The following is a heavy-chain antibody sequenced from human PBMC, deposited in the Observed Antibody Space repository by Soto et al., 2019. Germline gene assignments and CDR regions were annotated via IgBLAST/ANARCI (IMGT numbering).Heavy chain of an antibody. J-gene: IGHJ4*02. V-gene: IGHV4-39*01. CDR2: IYYSGST. CDR1: GGSISSSSYY. CDR3: ASLADWGSGNN. Sequence: QLQLQESGPGLVKPSETLSLTCAVSGGSISSSSYYWGWIRQPPGKGLEWIGSIYYSGSTNYNPSLKSRGTISVDTSKNPFSLRLTSVTAADTAVYYCASLADWGSGNNWGQGTLVTVSS. D-gene: IGHD3-10*01.